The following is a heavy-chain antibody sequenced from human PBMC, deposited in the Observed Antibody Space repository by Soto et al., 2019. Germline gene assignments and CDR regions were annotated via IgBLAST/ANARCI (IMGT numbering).Heavy chain of an antibody. D-gene: IGHD2-2*01. CDR3: ARGVRSPSAILEY. CDR2: ISSSSSYI. Sequence: EVQVVESGGGLVKPGGSLRLSCAASGFTFSSYCMNWVRQAPGKGLEWVSSISSSSSYIYYADSVKGRFTVSRDNAKNSLYLQINSLRAEDTAVYYCARGVRSPSAILEYWGQGTLVTVSS. J-gene: IGHJ4*02. V-gene: IGHV3-21*01. CDR1: GFTFSSYC.